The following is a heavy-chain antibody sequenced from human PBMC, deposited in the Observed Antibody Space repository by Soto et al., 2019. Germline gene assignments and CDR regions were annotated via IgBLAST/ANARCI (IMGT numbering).Heavy chain of an antibody. D-gene: IGHD3-10*02. V-gene: IGHV1-69*01. J-gene: IGHJ4*02. Sequence: QVPLVQSGAEVKKPGSSVKVSCKASGGTFSSYAISWVRQAPGQGLEWMGGIIPIFGTANYAQKFQGRVTITADESTSTAYMELSSLRSEDTAVYYCAIGHPIGAARFLFDDYWGQGTLVTVSS. CDR1: GGTFSSYA. CDR3: AIGHPIGAARFLFDDY. CDR2: IIPIFGTA.